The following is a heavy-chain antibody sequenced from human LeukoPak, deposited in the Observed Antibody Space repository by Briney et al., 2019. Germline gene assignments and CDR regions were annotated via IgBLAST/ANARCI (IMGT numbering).Heavy chain of an antibody. CDR1: GFTFSSYW. V-gene: IGHV3-7*01. Sequence: GGSLRLSCAASGFTFSSYWMSWVRQAPGKGLEWVANIKQDGSEKYYVDSVKGRFTISRDNAKNSLYLQMNSLRAEDTAVYYCARIEMARQFEDAFDIWGQGTMVTVSS. D-gene: IGHD5-24*01. CDR2: IKQDGSEK. CDR3: ARIEMARQFEDAFDI. J-gene: IGHJ3*02.